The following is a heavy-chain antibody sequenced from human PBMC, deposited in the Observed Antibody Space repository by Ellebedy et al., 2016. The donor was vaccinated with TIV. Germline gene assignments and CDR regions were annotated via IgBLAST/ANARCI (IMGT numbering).Heavy chain of an antibody. J-gene: IGHJ4*02. Sequence: GESLKISCAASGVTVSSNYMSWVRQAPGKGLEWVSLIYSGRSTYYADSVKGRFTVSRDNSKNTLYLQMNSLRAEDTAVYYCASRPGIEAGPLDYWGQGTLGTVSS. V-gene: IGHV3-53*01. CDR3: ASRPGIEAGPLDY. CDR1: GVTVSSNY. CDR2: IYSGRST. D-gene: IGHD6-13*01.